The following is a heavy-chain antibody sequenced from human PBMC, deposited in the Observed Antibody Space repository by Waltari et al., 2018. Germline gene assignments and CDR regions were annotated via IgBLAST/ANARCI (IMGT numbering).Heavy chain of an antibody. Sequence: EVQLVQSGAEVKKPGESLKISCKGSGYSFTSYWIGWVRQMPGKGLEWMGIIYHGDSATSSTPSFQGQVTISADKSISTAYLQWSSLKASDTAMYYCARGRRFSGTHIDYWGQGTLVTVSS. CDR3: ARGRRFSGTHIDY. CDR2: IYHGDSAT. J-gene: IGHJ4*02. CDR1: GYSFTSYW. V-gene: IGHV5-51*01. D-gene: IGHD1-26*01.